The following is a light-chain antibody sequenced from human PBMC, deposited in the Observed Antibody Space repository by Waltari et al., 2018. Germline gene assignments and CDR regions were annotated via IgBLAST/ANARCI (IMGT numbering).Light chain of an antibody. Sequence: QAVLTQPRSVSGSPGQSVTISCSGTRSDIGTYNYVSWYQQHPGTAPKLMIYEVGKRPSGVSARFSGSKSANTASLTISGLQAEDEADYYCCSYAGGYTFVFGSGTKLTVL. J-gene: IGLJ6*01. CDR2: EVG. CDR3: CSYAGGYTFV. CDR1: RSDIGTYNY. V-gene: IGLV2-11*01.